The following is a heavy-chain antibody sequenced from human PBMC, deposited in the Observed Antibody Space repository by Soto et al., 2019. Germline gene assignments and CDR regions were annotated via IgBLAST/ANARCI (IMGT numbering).Heavy chain of an antibody. D-gene: IGHD3-9*01. Sequence: SETLSLTCPVSGGSISSYYWSWIRQPPGKGLEWIGFIYHSGSTNYNPSLKSRVTISVDTSKNQFSLKLRSVTAADTAVYYCARYYDISHYYYGMDVWGQGTTVTVSS. CDR3: ARYYDISHYYYGMDV. CDR1: GGSISSYY. CDR2: IYHSGST. J-gene: IGHJ6*02. V-gene: IGHV4-59*08.